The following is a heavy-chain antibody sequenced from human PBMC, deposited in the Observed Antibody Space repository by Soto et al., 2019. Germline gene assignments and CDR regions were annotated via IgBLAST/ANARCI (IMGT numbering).Heavy chain of an antibody. V-gene: IGHV3-30*18. Sequence: PGGSLRLCCAASGFTFSSYGMHWVRQAPGKGLEWVAVISYDGSNKYYADSVKGRFTISRDNSKNTLYLQMNSLRAEDTAVYYCAKDDLLVAAPNSNFYYFCQGTLLTVSS. CDR2: ISYDGSNK. D-gene: IGHD2-15*01. CDR1: GFTFSSYG. CDR3: AKDDLLVAAPNSNFYY. J-gene: IGHJ4*02.